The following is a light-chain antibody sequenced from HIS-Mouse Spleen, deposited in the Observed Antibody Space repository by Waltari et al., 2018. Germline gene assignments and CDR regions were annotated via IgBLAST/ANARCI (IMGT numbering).Light chain of an antibody. V-gene: IGLV2-18*01. Sequence: QSALTQPPSVSGSPGQSVTISCTGTSSDVGSYNRVSWYQQPPGTAPKRMLYEVSNRPSGVPDRFSGAKSGNTASLTISGLQAEDEADYYCSLYTSSSTLVFGGGTKLTVL. CDR1: SSDVGSYNR. CDR2: EVS. J-gene: IGLJ2*01. CDR3: SLYTSSSTLV.